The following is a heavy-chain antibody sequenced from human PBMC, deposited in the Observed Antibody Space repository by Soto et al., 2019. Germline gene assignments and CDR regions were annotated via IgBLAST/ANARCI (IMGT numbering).Heavy chain of an antibody. CDR1: GGSISSSSYY. Sequence: KPSETLSLTCTVSGGSISSSSYYWGWIRQPPGKGLEWIGSIYYSGSTYYNPSLKSRVTISVDTSKNQFSLKLSSVTAADTAVYYCDSRYYDFWSGYYPHGMDVWGQGTTVTVSS. CDR2: IYYSGST. D-gene: IGHD3-3*01. V-gene: IGHV4-39*01. CDR3: DSRYYDFWSGYYPHGMDV. J-gene: IGHJ6*02.